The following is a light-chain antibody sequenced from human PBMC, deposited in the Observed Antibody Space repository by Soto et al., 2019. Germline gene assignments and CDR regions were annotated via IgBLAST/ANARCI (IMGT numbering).Light chain of an antibody. CDR1: QSVSSN. Sequence: EILMTQSPATLSVSPGERATLSCRASQSVSSNLAWYQQKPGQAPRLLIYAVSTRATGIPARFSGSGSGTEFTLTINSLQSEDFAVYYCQQYNNWPPTWTCGQGTNVEI. CDR3: QQYNNWPPTWT. J-gene: IGKJ1*01. CDR2: AVS. V-gene: IGKV3-15*01.